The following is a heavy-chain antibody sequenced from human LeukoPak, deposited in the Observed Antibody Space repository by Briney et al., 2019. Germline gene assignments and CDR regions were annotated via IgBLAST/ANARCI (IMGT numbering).Heavy chain of an antibody. D-gene: IGHD3-22*01. CDR1: GYTFTSYA. J-gene: IGHJ4*02. Sequence: ASVKVSCKASGYTFTSYAMNWVRQAPGQGLEWMGWINTNTGNPTYAQGFTGRFVFSLDTSVSTAYLQISSLKAEDTAVYYCARVRTYYYDSSGYLIGYWGQGTLVTVSS. CDR2: INTNTGNP. V-gene: IGHV7-4-1*02. CDR3: ARVRTYYYDSSGYLIGY.